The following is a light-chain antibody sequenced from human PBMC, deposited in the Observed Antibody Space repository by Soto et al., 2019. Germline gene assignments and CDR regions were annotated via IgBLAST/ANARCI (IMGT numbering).Light chain of an antibody. Sequence: EIVLTQSPGTLSLSPGERATLSCRASPSVSSCYLAWYQQKPGQASRVLIYGASSRATGIPDSFSCSCSGTDFTLTSSRLEREDVEVYSGQQYGGWTFGQGTKVESK. J-gene: IGKJ1*01. V-gene: IGKV3-20*01. CDR1: PSVSSCY. CDR2: GAS. CDR3: QQYGGWT.